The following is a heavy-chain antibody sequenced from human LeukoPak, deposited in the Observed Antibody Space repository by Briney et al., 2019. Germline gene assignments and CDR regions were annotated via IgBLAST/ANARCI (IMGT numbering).Heavy chain of an antibody. J-gene: IGHJ6*03. V-gene: IGHV1-69*13. CDR3: ARDSSSWTAFYYYYYMDV. CDR1: GGTFSSYA. Sequence: GASVKVSCKASGGTFSSYAISWVRQAPGQGLEWMGGIIPIFGTANYAQKFQGRVTITADESTSTAYMELSSLRSEDTAVYYCARDSSSWTAFYYYYYMDVWGKGTTVTISS. D-gene: IGHD6-13*01. CDR2: IIPIFGTA.